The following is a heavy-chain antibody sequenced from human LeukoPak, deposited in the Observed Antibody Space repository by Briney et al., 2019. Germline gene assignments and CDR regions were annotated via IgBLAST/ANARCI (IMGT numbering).Heavy chain of an antibody. CDR3: AREGDGYNPFDY. D-gene: IGHD5-24*01. J-gene: IGHJ4*02. Sequence: GGSLRLSCAASGFTFSIYAMSWVRQAPGKGLEWVSAISGSGGSTYYADSVKGRFTISRDNSKNTLYLQMSSLRAEDTAVYYCAREGDGYNPFDYWGQGTLVTVSS. CDR2: ISGSGGST. V-gene: IGHV3-23*01. CDR1: GFTFSIYA.